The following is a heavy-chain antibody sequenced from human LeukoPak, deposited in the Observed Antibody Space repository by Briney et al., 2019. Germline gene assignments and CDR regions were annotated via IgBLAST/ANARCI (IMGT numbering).Heavy chain of an antibody. Sequence: ASVKVSCKASGYTFTGYYMHWVRQAPGQGLEWMGIINPSGGSTSYAQKFQGRVTMTRDTSTSTVYMELSSLRSEDTAVYYCTSSSRAGWLLYHYAFDYWGQGTLVTVSS. CDR3: TSSSRAGWLLYHYAFDY. V-gene: IGHV1-46*01. CDR2: INPSGGST. CDR1: GYTFTGYY. J-gene: IGHJ4*02. D-gene: IGHD3-3*01.